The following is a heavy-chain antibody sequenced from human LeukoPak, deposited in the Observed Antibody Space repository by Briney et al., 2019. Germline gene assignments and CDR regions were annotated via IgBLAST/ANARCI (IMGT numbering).Heavy chain of an antibody. D-gene: IGHD6-19*01. CDR2: ISGSGGSA. J-gene: IGHJ4*02. CDR1: GFTFSNYA. CDR3: ASRPAVANSDY. Sequence: GGSLRLSCAASGFTFSNYAMSWVRQAPGKGLEWVSGISGSGGSAYYADSVKGRFTISRDNSKNTLYLQMNSLRAGDTAVYYCASRPAVANSDYWGQGTLVTVSS. V-gene: IGHV3-23*01.